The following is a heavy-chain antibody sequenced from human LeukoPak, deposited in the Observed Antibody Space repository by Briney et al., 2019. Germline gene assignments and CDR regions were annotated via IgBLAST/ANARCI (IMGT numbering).Heavy chain of an antibody. V-gene: IGHV4-34*01. J-gene: IGHJ6*03. Sequence: PSETLSLTGALDGGSLSGFHWTWNRQPPGNGLEWIGEITHSGNTNYNPSLKSRVTMSLDTSKTQFSLTLSSVTAAHKAVYYCARGNLVVVPAANRAYSYMDVWGKGTTVTVSS. CDR1: GGSLSGFH. CDR2: ITHSGNT. D-gene: IGHD2-2*01. CDR3: ARGNLVVVPAANRAYSYMDV.